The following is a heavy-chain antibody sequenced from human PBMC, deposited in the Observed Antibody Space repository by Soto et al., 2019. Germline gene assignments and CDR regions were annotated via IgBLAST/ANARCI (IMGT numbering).Heavy chain of an antibody. J-gene: IGHJ4*02. D-gene: IGHD2-15*01. CDR3: AKDRGRYCSGARCYLFDS. Sequence: QVQLVQSGGGVVQPGRSLTLSCAASGVTFKTYAMHWVRQAPGKGLEWVAIVSYDGSNKYYADSVKGRFTISRDNSKSTLYLQINSVRAEDTAVYYCAKDRGRYCSGARCYLFDSWGQGTLVTVSS. CDR2: VSYDGSNK. V-gene: IGHV3-30*04. CDR1: GVTFKTYA.